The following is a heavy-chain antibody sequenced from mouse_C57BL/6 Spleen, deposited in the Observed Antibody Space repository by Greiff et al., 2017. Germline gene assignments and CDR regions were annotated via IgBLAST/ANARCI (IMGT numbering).Heavy chain of an antibody. CDR1: GYTFTSYW. CDR2: IDPSNGCT. J-gene: IGHJ4*01. V-gene: IGHV1-69*01. CDR3: AIRGGGWYCAVDV. Sequence: QVQLQQPGAELVMPGASVKLSCKASGYTFTSYWMHWVKQRPGQGLEWIGEIDPSNGCTNYNQKFKSKATLAVDKPSSTAYVQLSSLTSEDSAVYYCAIRGGGWYCAVDVWGPAASVTVAS. D-gene: IGHD1-1*02.